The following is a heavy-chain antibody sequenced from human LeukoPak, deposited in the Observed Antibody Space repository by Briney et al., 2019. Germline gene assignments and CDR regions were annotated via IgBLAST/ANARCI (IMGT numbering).Heavy chain of an antibody. D-gene: IGHD2-21*02. Sequence: GGSLRPSCAASGFTFDDYGMSWVRQAPGKGLEWVSGINWNGGSTGYADSVNGRFTISRDNAKNSLYLQMNSLRAEDTALYYCAGGYCGGDCYFDYWGQGTLVTVSS. CDR2: INWNGGST. V-gene: IGHV3-20*04. J-gene: IGHJ4*02. CDR3: AGGYCGGDCYFDY. CDR1: GFTFDDYG.